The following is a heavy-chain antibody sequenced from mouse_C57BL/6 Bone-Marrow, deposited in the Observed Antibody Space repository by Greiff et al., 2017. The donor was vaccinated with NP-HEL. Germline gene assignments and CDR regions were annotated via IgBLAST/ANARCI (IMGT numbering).Heavy chain of an antibody. CDR3: AGYHWYFDV. CDR1: GYTFTSYG. V-gene: IGHV1-81*01. Sequence: VKLMESGAELARPGASVKLSCKASGYTFTSYGISWVKQRTGQGLEWIGEIYPRSGNTYYNEKFKGKATLTADKSSSTAYMELRSLTSEDSAVYFCAGYHWYFDVWGTGTTVTVSS. D-gene: IGHD2-2*01. J-gene: IGHJ1*03. CDR2: IYPRSGNT.